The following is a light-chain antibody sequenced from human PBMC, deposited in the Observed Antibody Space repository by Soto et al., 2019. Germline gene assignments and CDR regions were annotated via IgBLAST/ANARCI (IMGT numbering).Light chain of an antibody. CDR3: AAWDDSLNVRYV. CDR2: SNN. CDR1: SSNIGSNS. Sequence: SVLPQPPSSSGTPGQRVTISCSGSSSNIGSNSVNWYQELPGTAPKLLIYSNNQRPSGVPDRFSGSKSGTSASLAISGLQSEDEADYYCAAWDDSLNVRYVFGTGTKVTVL. J-gene: IGLJ1*01. V-gene: IGLV1-44*01.